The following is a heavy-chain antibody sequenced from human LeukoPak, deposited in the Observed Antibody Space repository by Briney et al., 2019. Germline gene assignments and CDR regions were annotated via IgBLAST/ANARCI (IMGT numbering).Heavy chain of an antibody. J-gene: IGHJ4*02. CDR2: INHSGST. V-gene: IGHV4-34*01. CDR1: GGSFSGYY. CDR3: ARGPQGTWIQLWKFDY. D-gene: IGHD5-18*01. Sequence: PSETLSLTCAVYGGSFSGYYWSWLRQPPGKGLEGGGEINHSGSTNYNPSLKSRVTISVDTSKNQFSLKLSSVTAADTAVYYCARGPQGTWIQLWKFDYWGQGTLVTVSS.